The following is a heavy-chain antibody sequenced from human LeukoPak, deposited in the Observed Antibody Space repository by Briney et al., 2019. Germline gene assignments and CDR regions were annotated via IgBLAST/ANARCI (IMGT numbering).Heavy chain of an antibody. V-gene: IGHV4-61*02. J-gene: IGHJ4*02. D-gene: IGHD3-3*01. CDR2: IYTSGST. Sequence: PSETLSLTCTVSGGSISSGSYYWSWIRQPAGKGLEWIGRIYTSGSTNYNPSLKSRVTISVDTSKNQFSLKLSSVTAADTAVYYCARRRSITIFGVVLFYFDYWGQGTLVTVSS. CDR1: GGSISSGSYY. CDR3: ARRRSITIFGVVLFYFDY.